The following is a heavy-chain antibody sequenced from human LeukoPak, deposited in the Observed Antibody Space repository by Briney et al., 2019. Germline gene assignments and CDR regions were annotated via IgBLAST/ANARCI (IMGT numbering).Heavy chain of an antibody. D-gene: IGHD6-13*01. J-gene: IGHJ6*03. CDR2: VGTSADT. Sequence: GGSLRLSCLASGFTFSSYAMDWVRQAPGQGLQWVSAVGTSADTYYADSVKGRFTISRDNSKNTLYLQMNSLRAEDTAVYYCARDGVAAAGWVYYYYMDVWGKGTTVTISS. V-gene: IGHV3-23*01. CDR1: GFTFSSYA. CDR3: ARDGVAAAGWVYYYYMDV.